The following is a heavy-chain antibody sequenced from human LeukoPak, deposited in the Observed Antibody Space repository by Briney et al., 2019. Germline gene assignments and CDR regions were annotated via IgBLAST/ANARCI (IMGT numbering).Heavy chain of an antibody. CDR2: IYPGDFDT. J-gene: IGHJ3*02. V-gene: IGHV5-51*01. CDR1: GYSFTSYW. Sequence: GESLKISCKGSGYSFTSYWIGWMRHMPGKGLEWIGIIYPGDFDTRYSPSFQGQVTISADKSISNAYLQWSSLKASDTAMYYCARGPLARITMIGDIWGQGTMVTVSS. CDR3: ARGPLARITMIGDI. D-gene: IGHD3-22*01.